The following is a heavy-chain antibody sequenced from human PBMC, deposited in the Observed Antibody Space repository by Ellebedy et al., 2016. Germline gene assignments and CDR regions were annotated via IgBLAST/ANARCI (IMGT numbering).Heavy chain of an antibody. V-gene: IGHV3-30-3*01. J-gene: IGHJ4*02. CDR2: ISYDGNNK. CDR1: GFTFSTYV. CDR3: AKDQYGKTSLITGVDY. D-gene: IGHD4/OR15-4a*01. Sequence: GESLKISXAASGFTFSTYVIHWVRQAPGKGLEWVAMISYDGNNKYYADSLKGRFTISRDNSKSTLYLQMSSLRPEDTAVYYCAKDQYGKTSLITGVDYWGQGTLVTVSS.